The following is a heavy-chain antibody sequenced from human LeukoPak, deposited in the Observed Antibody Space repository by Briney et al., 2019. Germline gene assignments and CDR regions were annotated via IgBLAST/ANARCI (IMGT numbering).Heavy chain of an antibody. D-gene: IGHD2-2*01. J-gene: IGHJ6*03. CDR3: ARGDPNCSSTSGPSGYYYYYMDV. CDR1: GGSISSGDYY. Sequence: SETLSLTCTVSGGSISSGDYYWGWIRQPPGKGLGWIGHINYSGGTYYSPSLKSRVTISVDTAQNQFSMKLSSVTAADTAVYYCARGDPNCSSTSGPSGYYYYYMDVWGKGTTVTVSS. V-gene: IGHV4-30-4*08. CDR2: INYSGGT.